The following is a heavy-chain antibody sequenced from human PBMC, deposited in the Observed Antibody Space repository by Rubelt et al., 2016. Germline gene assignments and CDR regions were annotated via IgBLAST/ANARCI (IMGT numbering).Heavy chain of an antibody. Sequence: RGLEWMGWINPNSGGTNYAQKFQGRVTMTRDTSISTAYMELSRLRSDDTAVYYCARGRLGGVIVNWGQGTLVTVSS. CDR3: ARGRLGGVIVN. J-gene: IGHJ4*02. V-gene: IGHV1-2*02. CDR2: INPNSGGT. D-gene: IGHD3-16*02.